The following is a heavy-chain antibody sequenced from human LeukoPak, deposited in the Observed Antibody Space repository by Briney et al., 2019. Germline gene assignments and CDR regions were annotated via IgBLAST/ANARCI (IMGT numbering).Heavy chain of an antibody. D-gene: IGHD6-13*01. J-gene: IGHJ4*02. V-gene: IGHV3-74*01. CDR2: ISPDGSTT. Sequence: GGSLRLSCAGSGFTFSSYWLHWVRHAPGKGLVWVSRISPDGSTTNLADFVKGRCTISRDNPKNTLYLQMSSLRAEDTAVYYCAKDSRPGIAAAGIGTTFDYWGQGTLVTVSS. CDR3: AKDSRPGIAAAGIGTTFDY. CDR1: GFTFSSYW.